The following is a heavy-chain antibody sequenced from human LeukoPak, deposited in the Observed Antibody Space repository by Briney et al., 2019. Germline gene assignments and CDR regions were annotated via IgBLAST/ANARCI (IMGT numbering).Heavy chain of an antibody. CDR1: GFTFSSYW. CDR3: ASGYYYDSSGPPDYFAY. Sequence: PVGSLRLSCAASGFTFSSYWMSWVRQAPGKGLEWVANIKPGGSEKYYVDSVKGRFTISRDNAKNSVYLQMNSLRAEDTAVYYCASGYYYDSSGPPDYFAYWGKGCLVTGSS. D-gene: IGHD3-22*01. CDR2: IKPGGSEK. V-gene: IGHV3-7*01. J-gene: IGHJ4*02.